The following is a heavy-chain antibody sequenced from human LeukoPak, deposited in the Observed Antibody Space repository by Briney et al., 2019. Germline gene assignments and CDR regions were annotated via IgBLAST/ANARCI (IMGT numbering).Heavy chain of an antibody. Sequence: ASVKVSCKASGYTFTSYGISWVRQAPGQGLEWMGWISAYNGNTNYAQKLQGRVTMTTDTSTSTAYMELRSLRSDDTAVYYCARDRPTLGGSYFGYFQHWGQGTLVTVSS. J-gene: IGHJ1*01. CDR3: ARDRPTLGGSYFGYFQH. CDR1: GYTFTSYG. V-gene: IGHV1-18*01. CDR2: ISAYNGNT. D-gene: IGHD1-26*01.